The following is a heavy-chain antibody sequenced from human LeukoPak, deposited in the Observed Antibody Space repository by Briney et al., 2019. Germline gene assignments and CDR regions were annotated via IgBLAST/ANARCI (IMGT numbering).Heavy chain of an antibody. CDR2: IYYSGST. D-gene: IGHD6-19*01. CDR1: GGSISSGGYY. Sequence: SETLSLTCTVSGGSISSGGYYWSWIRQRPGKALEWIGYIYYSGSTYYNPSLKSRVTISVDTSKNQFSLKLSSVTAADTAVYYCARDRAVARDFDYWGQGTLVTVSS. J-gene: IGHJ4*02. CDR3: ARDRAVARDFDY. V-gene: IGHV4-31*03.